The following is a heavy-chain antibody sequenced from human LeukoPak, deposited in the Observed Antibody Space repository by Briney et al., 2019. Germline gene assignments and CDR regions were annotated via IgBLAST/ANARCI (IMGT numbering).Heavy chain of an antibody. D-gene: IGHD3-10*01. J-gene: IGHJ4*02. Sequence: SETLSLTCAVSGGSISSSKWWSWVRQPPGKGLEWIGEIYHSGSTNFNPSLKSRVTILVDKSKNQFSLKLSSVTAADTAVYYCARRDYYHSDIDYRSFDYWGQGSLVTVSS. V-gene: IGHV4-4*02. CDR3: ARRDYYHSDIDYRSFDY. CDR1: GGSISSSKW. CDR2: IYHSGST.